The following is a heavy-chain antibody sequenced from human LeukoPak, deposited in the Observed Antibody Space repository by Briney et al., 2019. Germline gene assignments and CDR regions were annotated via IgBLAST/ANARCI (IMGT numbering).Heavy chain of an antibody. V-gene: IGHV4-34*01. CDR1: GGSFSGYY. CDR2: INHSGST. D-gene: IGHD4-11*01. Sequence: SETLSLTRAVYGGSFSGYYWSWIRQPPGKGLEWIGEINHSGSTNYNPSLKSRVTISVDTSKNQFSLKLSSVTAADTAVYYCARRRIYSNYEGLDYWGQGTLVTVSS. J-gene: IGHJ4*02. CDR3: ARRRIYSNYEGLDY.